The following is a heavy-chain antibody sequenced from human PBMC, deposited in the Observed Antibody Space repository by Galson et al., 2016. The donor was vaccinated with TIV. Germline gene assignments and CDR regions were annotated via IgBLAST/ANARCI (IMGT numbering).Heavy chain of an antibody. D-gene: IGHD3-10*01. CDR2: INVGTGDT. CDR1: GYIFASHA. J-gene: IGHJ4*02. CDR3: ARDRRGSGDFDY. V-gene: IGHV1-3*01. Sequence: SVKVSCKASGYIFASHAMHWVRQAPGQRPEWMGWINVGTGDTKYSERLQDRVTITGDTSANTVYLELSGLRSEDTAMYYCARDRRGSGDFDYWGQGTLATVSS.